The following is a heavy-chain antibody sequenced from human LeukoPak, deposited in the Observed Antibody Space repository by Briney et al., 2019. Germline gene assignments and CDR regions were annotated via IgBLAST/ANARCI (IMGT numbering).Heavy chain of an antibody. D-gene: IGHD3-22*01. Sequence: ASVKVSCKASGYTFTGYYMHWVRQAPGQGLEWMGWINPNSGGTNYAQKFQGRVTITADKSTSTAYMELSSLRSEDTAVYYCARDGEYYYDSSGYIGPIDYWGQGTLVTVSS. CDR1: GYTFTGYY. CDR2: INPNSGGT. CDR3: ARDGEYYYDSSGYIGPIDY. V-gene: IGHV1-2*02. J-gene: IGHJ4*02.